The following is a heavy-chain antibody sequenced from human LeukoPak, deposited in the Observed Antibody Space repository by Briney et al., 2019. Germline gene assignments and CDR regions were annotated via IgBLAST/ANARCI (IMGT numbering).Heavy chain of an antibody. CDR3: ARDTPWGYFD. J-gene: IGHJ4*02. D-gene: IGHD3-9*01. V-gene: IGHV4-31*03. CDR1: GGSIRSGGYY. CDR2: IYYSGNT. Sequence: SETLSLTCTVSGGSIRSGGYYWSWIRQHPGKGLEWIGYIYYSGNTYYDPSLKSRVTISVDTSKDQFSLKLSSVTAAGTAVYYCARDTPWGYFDWGQGTLSPSPQ.